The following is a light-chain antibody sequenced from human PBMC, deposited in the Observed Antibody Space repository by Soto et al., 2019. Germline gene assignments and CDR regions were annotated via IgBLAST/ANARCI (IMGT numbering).Light chain of an antibody. CDR2: EVS. CDR1: SSDVGAYNY. CDR3: TSYAGSDIWV. V-gene: IGLV2-8*01. Sequence: QSVLTQPPSASGSPGQSVTISCTGNSSDVGAYNYVSWYQQYPGKAPKLMIYEVSKRPSGVPDRFSGSKSGKTASLTVSGLQPEDEADYYCTSYAGSDIWVFGGGTKLTVL. J-gene: IGLJ3*02.